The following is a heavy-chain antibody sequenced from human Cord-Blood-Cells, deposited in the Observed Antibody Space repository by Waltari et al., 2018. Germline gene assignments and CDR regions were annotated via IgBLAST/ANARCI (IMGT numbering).Heavy chain of an antibody. CDR1: GFTFSSYG. CDR3: ARLRTDYYGMDV. Sequence: QVQLVESGGGVVQPGRSLRLSCAPSGFTFSSYGMHWVRQAQGKGLEWVAVIWYDGSNKYYADSVKGRFTISRDNSKNTLYLQMNSLRAEDTAVYYCARLRTDYYGMDVWGQGTTVTVSS. CDR2: IWYDGSNK. J-gene: IGHJ6*02. D-gene: IGHD2-8*02. V-gene: IGHV3-33*01.